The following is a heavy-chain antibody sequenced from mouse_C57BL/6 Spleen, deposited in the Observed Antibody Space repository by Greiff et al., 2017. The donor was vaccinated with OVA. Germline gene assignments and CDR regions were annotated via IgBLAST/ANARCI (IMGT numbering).Heavy chain of an antibody. CDR2: INYDGSST. V-gene: IGHV5-16*01. J-gene: IGHJ1*03. Sequence: EVMLVESEGGLVQPGSSMKLSCTASGFTFSDYYMAWVRQVPEKGLEWVANINYDGSSTYYLDSLKSRFIISRDNAKNILYLQMSSLKSEDTATYYCARADYDGTSRYFDVWGTGTTVTVSS. D-gene: IGHD2-4*01. CDR1: GFTFSDYY. CDR3: ARADYDGTSRYFDV.